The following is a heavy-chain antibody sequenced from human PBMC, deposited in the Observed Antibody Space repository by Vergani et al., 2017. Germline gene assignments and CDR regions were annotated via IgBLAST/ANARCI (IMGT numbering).Heavy chain of an antibody. J-gene: IGHJ5*01. V-gene: IGHV4-59*01. Sequence: QVQLQESGPGLVKPSETLSLTCSVSGDSMNTYYWTWIRQPPGKGLEWIGYIYDSGDTKYNPSLKSRVTMSLATSKNQFSLNLYSVTAADTAVYYCARGALWWLRQIDSWGQRTLVTVS. CDR3: ARGALWWLRQIDS. CDR2: IYDSGDT. D-gene: IGHD2-21*01. CDR1: GDSMNTYY.